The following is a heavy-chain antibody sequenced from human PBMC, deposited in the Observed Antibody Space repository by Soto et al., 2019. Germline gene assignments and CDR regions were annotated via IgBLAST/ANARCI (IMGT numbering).Heavy chain of an antibody. CDR2: LYYGRSA. Sequence: QVQLQESGPGLVKPSETLSLTCAVSGDSISSYYCMWIRQPPGKGLESIGYLYYGRSANYNPSLKXRXTXSXXTSATQCSLTLSSMTAADTAVYYCALRSMAVVPEYWGQGTLVTVSS. CDR3: ALRSMAVVPEY. J-gene: IGHJ4*02. CDR1: GDSISSYY. D-gene: IGHD3-22*01. V-gene: IGHV4-59*01.